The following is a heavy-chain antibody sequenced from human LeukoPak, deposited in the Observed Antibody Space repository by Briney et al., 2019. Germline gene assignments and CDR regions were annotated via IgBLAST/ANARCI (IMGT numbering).Heavy chain of an antibody. CDR2: MNPNSGNT. D-gene: IGHD2-2*01. Sequence: ASVKVSCKASGYTFTSYDINWVRQATGQGLEWMGWMNPNSGNTGYAQKFQGRVTMTRNTSISTAYMELSSLRSEDTAVYYCARGPFHIVVVPAHGMDVWGQGTTVTVPS. CDR3: ARGPFHIVVVPAHGMDV. CDR1: GYTFTSYD. V-gene: IGHV1-8*01. J-gene: IGHJ6*02.